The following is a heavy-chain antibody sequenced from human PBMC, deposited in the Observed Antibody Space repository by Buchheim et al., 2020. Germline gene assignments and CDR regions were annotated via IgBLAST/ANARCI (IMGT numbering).Heavy chain of an antibody. D-gene: IGHD2-2*01. CDR3: AKVVVPAANSYYCDY. CDR1: GFTFSSYA. CDR2: ISDGGGST. Sequence: EVQLLESGGGLVQPGGSLRLSCAASGFTFSSYAMSWVRQAPGKGLEWVSGISDGGGSTYYADSVKGGFTTSRDNSTNTLYLQMNSLRAEDTAVYYCAKVVVPAANSYYCDYWGQGTL. J-gene: IGHJ4*02. V-gene: IGHV3-23*01.